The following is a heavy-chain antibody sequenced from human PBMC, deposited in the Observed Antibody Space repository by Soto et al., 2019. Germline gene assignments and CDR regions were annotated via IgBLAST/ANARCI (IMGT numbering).Heavy chain of an antibody. D-gene: IGHD5-18*01. CDR3: AKGGGYTSGTNDAFDF. J-gene: IGHJ3*01. V-gene: IGHV3-30*18. CDR1: GFTFRTYG. CDR2: ISDDGKNK. Sequence: QVQLVQSGGGVVQAGRSLRLSCAASGFTFRTYGMHWVRQAPGKGLEWVAVISDDGKNKYNLASVEGRFTISRDNSKNMLFLQMYGLRTEDTAVYYCAKGGGYTSGTNDAFDFLCPGTMVTVSS.